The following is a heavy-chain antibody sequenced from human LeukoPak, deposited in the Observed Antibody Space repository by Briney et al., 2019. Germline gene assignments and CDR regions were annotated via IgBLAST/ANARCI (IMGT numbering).Heavy chain of an antibody. Sequence: SETLSLTCAVYGGSFSGYYWSWIRQPPEKGLEWIGEINHSGSTNYNPSLKSRVTISVDTSKNQFSLKLSSVTAADTAVYYCARGDYGSGTYLWGSWGQGILVTVSP. J-gene: IGHJ5*02. CDR1: GGSFSGYY. D-gene: IGHD3-10*01. V-gene: IGHV4-34*01. CDR3: ARGDYGSGTYLWGS. CDR2: INHSGST.